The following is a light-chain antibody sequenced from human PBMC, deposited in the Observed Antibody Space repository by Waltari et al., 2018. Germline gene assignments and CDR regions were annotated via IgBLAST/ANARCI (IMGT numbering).Light chain of an antibody. Sequence: QRPHTAPNLLTHTTEPRPSGVPDRFSGSRSGTSASLAISGLQSEDEADYYCAAWDVNLNGVLFGGGTKLTVL. V-gene: IGLV1-44*01. CDR2: TTE. CDR3: AAWDVNLNGVL. J-gene: IGLJ3*02.